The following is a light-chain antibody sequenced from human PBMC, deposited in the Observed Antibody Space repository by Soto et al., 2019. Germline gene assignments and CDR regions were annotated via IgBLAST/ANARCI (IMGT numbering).Light chain of an antibody. CDR1: QTISIW. J-gene: IGKJ1*01. CDR3: QHYNSYSEA. CDR2: KAS. Sequence: DIQMTQPPSTLSGSVGERGTITCRACQTISIWLAWYQQKPGKAPKLLIYKASTLKSGVPSRFSGSGSGTEFTLTISSLQPDDFATYYCQHYNSYSEAFGQGTKVDI. V-gene: IGKV1-5*03.